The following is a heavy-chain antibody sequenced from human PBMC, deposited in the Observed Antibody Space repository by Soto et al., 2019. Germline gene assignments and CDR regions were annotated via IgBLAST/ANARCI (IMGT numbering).Heavy chain of an antibody. CDR1: GFTFSSYG. CDR3: AKDWGWTRDGYTYPRDGMDV. D-gene: IGHD3-16*01. V-gene: IGHV3-30*18. CDR2: ISYDGSNK. J-gene: IGHJ6*02. Sequence: QVQLVESGGGVVQPGRSLRLSCAASGFTFSSYGMHWVRQAPGKGLEWVAVISYDGSNKYYADSVKGRFTISRDNSKNTQYPXMNSLRAEDTAVYYCAKDWGWTRDGYTYPRDGMDVWGQGTTVTVSS.